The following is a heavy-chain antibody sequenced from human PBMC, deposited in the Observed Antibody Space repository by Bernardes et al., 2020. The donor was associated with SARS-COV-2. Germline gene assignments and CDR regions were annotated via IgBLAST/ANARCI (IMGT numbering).Heavy chain of an antibody. D-gene: IGHD2-15*01. V-gene: IGHV5-51*01. CDR2: IYPGDSDI. J-gene: IGHJ3*01. Sequence: GESLKISCKASGYIFSGYWIGWVRQMPGKGLEWMGNIYPGDSDIRYSSSFQGQVTISADNSISTPYVQWSSLKASDTAIYYCARADEIVVVGTPTRGEAFDVWSQGTMVTVSS. CDR1: GYIFSGYW. CDR3: ARADEIVVVGTPTRGEAFDV.